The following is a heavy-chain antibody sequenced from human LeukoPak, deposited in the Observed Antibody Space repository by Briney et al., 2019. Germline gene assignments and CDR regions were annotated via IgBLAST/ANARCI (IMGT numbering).Heavy chain of an antibody. V-gene: IGHV1-46*01. CDR2: LKSSGDTT. D-gene: IGHD1-1*01. CDR1: GYSFTSYH. Sequence: ASVTVSCKTSGYSFTSYHMHWLRQAPGQGLEWVGILKSSGDTTVYAQKFQGRVTVTRDTSTSTVYMELSSLSSEDTAVYYCAREDPHTYNFDFWGPGTLVTVSS. CDR3: AREDPHTYNFDF. J-gene: IGHJ4*02.